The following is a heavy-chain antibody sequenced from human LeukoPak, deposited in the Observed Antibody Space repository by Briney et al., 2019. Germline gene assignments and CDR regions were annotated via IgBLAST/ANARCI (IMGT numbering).Heavy chain of an antibody. D-gene: IGHD5-18*01. CDR1: GGSINNYY. Sequence: SETLSLACTASGGSINNYYWSWIRQPAGKGLEWIGRIYTRGSTNYNHSLKSRVTMSVDTSKNQFSLKLSSVTAADTAVYYCARDVGYSYGLYYYYYMDVWGKGTTVTVSS. CDR3: ARDVGYSYGLYYYYYMDV. J-gene: IGHJ6*03. V-gene: IGHV4-4*07. CDR2: IYTRGST.